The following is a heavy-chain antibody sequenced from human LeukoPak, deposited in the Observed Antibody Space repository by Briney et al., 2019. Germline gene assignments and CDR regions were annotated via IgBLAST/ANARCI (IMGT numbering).Heavy chain of an antibody. D-gene: IGHD2-15*01. J-gene: IGHJ5*02. V-gene: IGHV4-39*01. CDR2: IYYSGST. CDR3: ARRIYCSGGSCYSGDNWFDP. CDR1: GGSISSSSYY. Sequence: SETLSLTCTVSGGSISSSSYYWGWIRQPPGKGLEWIGSIYYSGSTYYNPSLKSRVTISVDTSKNQFSLKLSSVTAADTAVYYCARRIYCSGGSCYSGDNWFDPWGQGTLVTVSS.